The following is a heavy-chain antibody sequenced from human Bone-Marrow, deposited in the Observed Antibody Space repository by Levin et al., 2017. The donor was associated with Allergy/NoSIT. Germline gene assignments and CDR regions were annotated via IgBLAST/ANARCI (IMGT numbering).Heavy chain of an antibody. Sequence: PGESLKISCKGSGYTFTNYWIGWVRQMPGKGLEWMGIIFPGDSDTRYSPSFQGQVTLSADKSINTAYLQWRGLKASDTAMYYCARQVGKELFAVPRYFDYWGQGTLVTVSS. CDR2: IFPGDSDT. J-gene: IGHJ4*02. CDR1: GYTFTNYW. CDR3: ARQVGKELFAVPRYFDY. V-gene: IGHV5-51*01. D-gene: IGHD3-10*01.